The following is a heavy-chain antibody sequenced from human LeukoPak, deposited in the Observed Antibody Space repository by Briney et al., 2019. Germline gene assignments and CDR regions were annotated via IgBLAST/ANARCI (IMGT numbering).Heavy chain of an antibody. CDR3: ARGPRITVSGPSDN. CDR1: GYTFTDYY. CDR2: IKSKSGET. J-gene: IGHJ4*02. Sequence: ASVKVSCKASGYTFTDYYMHWVRQAPGQGLEWMGWIKSKSGETNYAQKLQGRVAMTRDTSITTVYMELSWLRSDDTAVYYCARGPRITVSGPSDNWGQGTLVTVSS. D-gene: IGHD6-19*01. V-gene: IGHV1-2*02.